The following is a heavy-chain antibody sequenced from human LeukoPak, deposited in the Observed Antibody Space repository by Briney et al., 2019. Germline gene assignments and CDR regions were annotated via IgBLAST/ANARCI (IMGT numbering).Heavy chain of an antibody. V-gene: IGHV3-23*01. D-gene: IGHD3-3*01. Sequence: GGSLRLSCAASGFTFSSSWMHWVCQAPEKGLEWVSAIRGSGGSTYYADSVKGRFTISRDNSKNTLYLQMNSLRAEDTAVYYCAKDRITISNWFDPWGQGTLVTVSS. CDR3: AKDRITISNWFDP. CDR2: IRGSGGST. CDR1: GFTFSSSW. J-gene: IGHJ5*02.